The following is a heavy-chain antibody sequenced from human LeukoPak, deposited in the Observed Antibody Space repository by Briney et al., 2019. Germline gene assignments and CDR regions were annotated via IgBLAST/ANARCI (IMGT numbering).Heavy chain of an antibody. CDR1: GGSISSSSYY. D-gene: IGHD6-13*01. CDR3: AKGTSSWHEFDS. Sequence: SETLSLTCTVSGGSISSSSYYWGWIRQPPGKGLEWIGSIYYSGSTYYNPSLKSRVTISVDTSKNQFSLKLSSVTAEDTALYYCAKGTSSWHEFDSWGQGTLVTVSS. J-gene: IGHJ4*02. CDR2: IYYSGST. V-gene: IGHV4-39*07.